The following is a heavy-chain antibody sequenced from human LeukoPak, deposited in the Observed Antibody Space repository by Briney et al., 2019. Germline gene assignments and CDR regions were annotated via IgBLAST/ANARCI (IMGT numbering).Heavy chain of an antibody. Sequence: SETLSLTCTVSGGSISSYYWSWIRQPPGKGLEWIGYIYYSGSTNYNPSLKSRVTISVDTSKNQFSLKLSSVTAADTAVYYCARLLLGVSGWYDYWGQGTLVTVSS. CDR1: GGSISSYY. CDR3: ARLLLGVSGWYDY. CDR2: IYYSGST. J-gene: IGHJ4*02. V-gene: IGHV4-59*08. D-gene: IGHD6-19*01.